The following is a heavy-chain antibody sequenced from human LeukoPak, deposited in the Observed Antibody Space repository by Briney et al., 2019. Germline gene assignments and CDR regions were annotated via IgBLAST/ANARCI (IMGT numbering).Heavy chain of an antibody. V-gene: IGHV3-7*01. CDR2: IKEDGSEK. CDR1: GFTFSNYW. J-gene: IGHJ3*02. Sequence: GGSLRLSCAASGFTFSNYWMSWIRQAPGKGLEWVASIKEDGSEKDYVDSVKGRFTISRNNAKNSMYLQMNSLRAEDTAVYYCAREGAAVADAFDIWGQGTMVTVSS. D-gene: IGHD6-19*01. CDR3: AREGAAVADAFDI.